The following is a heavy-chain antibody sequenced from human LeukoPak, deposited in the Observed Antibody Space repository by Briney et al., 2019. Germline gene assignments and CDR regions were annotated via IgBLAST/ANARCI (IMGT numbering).Heavy chain of an antibody. CDR2: INHSGST. CDR1: GGSISSGGYY. J-gene: IGHJ4*02. D-gene: IGHD3-10*01. V-gene: IGHV4-39*07. CDR3: AARITFGVYFDY. Sequence: PSETLSLTCTVSGGSISSGGYYWSWIRQPPGKGLEWIGEINHSGSTNYNPSLKSRVTISVDTSKNQFSLRLSSVTAADTAVYYCAARITFGVYFDYWGQGTLVTVSS.